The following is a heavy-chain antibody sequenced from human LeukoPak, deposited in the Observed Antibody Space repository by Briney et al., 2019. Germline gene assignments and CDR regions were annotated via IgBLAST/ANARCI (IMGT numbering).Heavy chain of an antibody. CDR1: GGTFSSYS. Sequence: SVKVSCKASGGTFSSYSISWVRQAPGQGLEWMGGIIPIFDTADYAQKFQGRVTITADESTSTAYMELSSLRSEDTAVFYCARISLGAIWGYYYGMEVWGQGTTVTVSS. V-gene: IGHV1-69*01. J-gene: IGHJ6*02. CDR3: ARISLGAIWGYYYGMEV. CDR2: IIPIFDTA. D-gene: IGHD1-26*01.